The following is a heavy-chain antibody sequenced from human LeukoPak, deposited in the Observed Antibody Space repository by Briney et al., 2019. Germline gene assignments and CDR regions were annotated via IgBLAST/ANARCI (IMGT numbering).Heavy chain of an antibody. J-gene: IGHJ4*02. Sequence: PGGSLRLSCAASGFTFSTSVMNWVRQAPGKGLEWVSIISGSGGTTYYADSVKGRFTIPRDNSKNTLYLQLDSLRAEDTAVYYCAKRRGSSTRDEYYFDYWGQGTLVTVSS. V-gene: IGHV3-23*01. CDR3: AKRRGSSTRDEYYFDY. D-gene: IGHD1-26*01. CDR1: GFTFSTSV. CDR2: ISGSGGTT.